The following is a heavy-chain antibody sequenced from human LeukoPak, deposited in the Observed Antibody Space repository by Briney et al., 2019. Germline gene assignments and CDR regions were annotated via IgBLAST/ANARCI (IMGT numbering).Heavy chain of an antibody. CDR1: GFTFSSYA. V-gene: IGHV3-21*01. J-gene: IGHJ4*02. CDR3: ASLPWLVRWIYY. Sequence: MAGGSLRLSCAASGFTFSSYAMNWVRQAPGKGLEWVSSISSDSSYIDYADSVKGRFTISRDNARNSLYLQMNNLRAEDTAVYFCASLPWLVRWIYYWGQGTLVTVSS. D-gene: IGHD6-19*01. CDR2: ISSDSSYI.